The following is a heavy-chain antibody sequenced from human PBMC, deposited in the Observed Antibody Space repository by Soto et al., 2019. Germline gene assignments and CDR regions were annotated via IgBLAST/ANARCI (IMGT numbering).Heavy chain of an antibody. CDR2: ISSSSSYI. CDR1: GFTFSSYS. CDR3: AREGLGYCSGGSCFWFDP. D-gene: IGHD2-15*01. Sequence: LRLSCAASGFTFSSYSMNWVRQAPGKGLEWVSSISSSSSYIYYADSVKGRFTISRDNAKNSLYLQMNSLRAEDTAVYYCAREGLGYCSGGSCFWFDPWGQGTLVTVSS. J-gene: IGHJ5*02. V-gene: IGHV3-21*01.